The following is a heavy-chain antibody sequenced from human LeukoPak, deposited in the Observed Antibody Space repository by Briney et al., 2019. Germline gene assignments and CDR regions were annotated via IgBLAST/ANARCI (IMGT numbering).Heavy chain of an antibody. CDR2: ISGSGGST. V-gene: IGHV3-23*01. Sequence: GESLRLSCAASGFTFSSYAMSWVRQAPGKGLEWVSAISGSGGSTYYADSVKGRFTISRDNSKNTLYLQMNSLRAEDTAVYYCAKDLSSSSGFDYWGQGTLVTVSS. J-gene: IGHJ4*02. D-gene: IGHD6-6*01. CDR1: GFTFSSYA. CDR3: AKDLSSSSGFDY.